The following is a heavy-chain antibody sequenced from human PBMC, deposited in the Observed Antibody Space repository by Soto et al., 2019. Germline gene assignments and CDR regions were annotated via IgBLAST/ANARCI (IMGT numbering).Heavy chain of an antibody. CDR1: GGTFSSYA. V-gene: IGHV1-2*04. J-gene: IGHJ4*02. D-gene: IGHD2-8*01. Sequence: AASVKVSCKASGGTFSSYAIHWVRQAPGQGLEWMGWISPKSGGTNYSQKFQGWVTMTWDTSISTAYMELSRLRSDDTATYYCASSMHLGIHFGFDYWGLGTVVTVSS. CDR3: ASSMHLGIHFGFDY. CDR2: ISPKSGGT.